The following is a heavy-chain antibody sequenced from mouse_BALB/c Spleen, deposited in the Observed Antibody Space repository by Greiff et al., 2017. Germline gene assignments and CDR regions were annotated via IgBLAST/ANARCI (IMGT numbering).Heavy chain of an antibody. CDR3: TRGTTVVAGAMDY. Sequence: EVQRVESGGGLVQPGGSMKLSCVASGFTFSNYWMNWVRQSPEKGLEWVAEIRLKSNNYATHYAESVKGRFTISRDDSKSSVYLQMNNLRAEDTGIYYCTRGTTVVAGAMDYWGQGTSVTVSS. J-gene: IGHJ4*01. CDR1: GFTFSNYW. CDR2: IRLKSNNYAT. V-gene: IGHV6-6*02. D-gene: IGHD1-1*01.